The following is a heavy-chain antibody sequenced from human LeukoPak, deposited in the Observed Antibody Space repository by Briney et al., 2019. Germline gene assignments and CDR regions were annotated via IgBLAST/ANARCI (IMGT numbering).Heavy chain of an antibody. CDR1: GFTFSSYA. V-gene: IGHV3-23*01. Sequence: GGSLRLSCAASGFTFSSYAMSWVRQAPGKGLEWVSAISGSGGSTYYADSVKGRFTISRDNSKNTLYLQMNSLRAEDTAVYYCVRDWGYESGRNWQKYFDTWGQGTLVTVSS. CDR2: ISGSGGST. D-gene: IGHD2-15*01. J-gene: IGHJ4*02. CDR3: VRDWGYESGRNWQKYFDT.